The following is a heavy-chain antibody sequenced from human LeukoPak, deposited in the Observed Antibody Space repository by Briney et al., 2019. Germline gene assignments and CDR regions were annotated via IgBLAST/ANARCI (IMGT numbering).Heavy chain of an antibody. CDR3: ARHVQGIAAAGYYFDY. CDR2: IYYSGST. D-gene: IGHD6-13*01. J-gene: IGHJ4*02. CDR1: GYSISVSNW. V-gene: IGHV4-39*01. Sequence: SETLSLTCAVSGYSISVSNWWGWIRQPPGKGLEWIGSIYYSGSTYYNPSLKSRVTISVDTSKNQFSLKLSSVTAADTAVYYCARHVQGIAAAGYYFDYWGQGTLVTVSS.